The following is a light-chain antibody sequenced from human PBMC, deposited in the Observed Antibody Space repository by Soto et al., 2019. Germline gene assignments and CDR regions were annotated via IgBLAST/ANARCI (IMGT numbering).Light chain of an antibody. J-gene: IGKJ2*01. V-gene: IGKV3-20*01. CDR3: QRYGSSPPHT. Sequence: EIVLTQSPGTLSLSPGEGATLSCRASQNIYNNYLAWYQQKPGQAPRLLISGASSRATGIPDRFSGSGSGTDFTLTIIRLESEDFAVYYCQRYGSSPPHTFGQGTKLEIK. CDR1: QNIYNNY. CDR2: GAS.